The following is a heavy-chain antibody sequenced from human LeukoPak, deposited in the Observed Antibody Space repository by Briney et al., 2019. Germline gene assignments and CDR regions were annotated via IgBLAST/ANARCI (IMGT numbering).Heavy chain of an antibody. CDR3: ARRVKGWYIYAGAFDI. J-gene: IGHJ3*02. CDR1: GYTFTSYY. Sequence: ASVKVSCKASGYTFTSYYMHWVRQAPGQGLEWMGWINPNSGGTNYAQKFQGRVTMTRDTSISTAYMELSRLRSDDTAVYYCARRVKGWYIYAGAFDIWGQGTMVTVSS. V-gene: IGHV1-2*02. CDR2: INPNSGGT. D-gene: IGHD2-8*02.